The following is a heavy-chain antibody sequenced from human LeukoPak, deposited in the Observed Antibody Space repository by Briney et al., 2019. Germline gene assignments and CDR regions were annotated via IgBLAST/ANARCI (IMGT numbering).Heavy chain of an antibody. D-gene: IGHD6-13*01. CDR2: IIPIFGTA. V-gene: IGHV1-69*13. Sequence: SVKVSCKASGGTFSSYAISWVRQAPGQGLEWMGGIIPIFGTANYAQKFQGRVTITADESTSTAYMELSSLRSEDTAVYYCASRIATAGSVDYWGQGTLVTVSS. CDR1: GGTFSSYA. J-gene: IGHJ4*02. CDR3: ASRIATAGSVDY.